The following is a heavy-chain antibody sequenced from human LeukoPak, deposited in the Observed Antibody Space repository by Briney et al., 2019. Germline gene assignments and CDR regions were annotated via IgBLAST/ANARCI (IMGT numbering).Heavy chain of an antibody. Sequence: GSLSLSCAASGFTFSSYGMHWVRQAPGKGLEWVAVISYDGSNKYYADSVKGRFTISRDNSKNTLYLQMNSLRAEDTAVYYCAKDRLDPLYYDSSGYYYYWGQGTLVTVSS. CDR2: ISYDGSNK. CDR3: AKDRLDPLYYDSSGYYYY. V-gene: IGHV3-30*18. J-gene: IGHJ4*02. D-gene: IGHD3-22*01. CDR1: GFTFSSYG.